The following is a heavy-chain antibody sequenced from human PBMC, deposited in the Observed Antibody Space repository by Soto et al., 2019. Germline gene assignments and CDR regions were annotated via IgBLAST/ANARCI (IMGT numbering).Heavy chain of an antibody. V-gene: IGHV1-46*03. J-gene: IGHJ4*02. D-gene: IGHD3-22*01. CDR2: INPSGGST. CDR3: TREPNYYDSSGYLDY. Sequence: GASVKVSCKASGYTFTSYYMHWVRQAPGQGLEWMGIINPSGGSTSYAQKFQGRVTMTRDTSTSTVYMELSSLRSEDTAVYYRTREPNYYDSSGYLDYWGPGTLVTVSS. CDR1: GYTFTSYY.